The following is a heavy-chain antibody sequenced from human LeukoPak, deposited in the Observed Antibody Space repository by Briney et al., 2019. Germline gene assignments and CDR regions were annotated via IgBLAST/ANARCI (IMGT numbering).Heavy chain of an antibody. CDR1: GGSFSGYY. V-gene: IGHV4-34*01. Sequence: PSETLSLTCAVYGGSFSGYYWSWIRQPPGKGLEWIGDINHSGSTNYNPSLKSRVTISVDTSKNQFSLKLSSVTAADTAVYYCARERYCSSTSCYTDDAFHIWGQGTMVTVSS. J-gene: IGHJ3*02. CDR2: INHSGST. D-gene: IGHD2-2*02. CDR3: ARERYCSSTSCYTDDAFHI.